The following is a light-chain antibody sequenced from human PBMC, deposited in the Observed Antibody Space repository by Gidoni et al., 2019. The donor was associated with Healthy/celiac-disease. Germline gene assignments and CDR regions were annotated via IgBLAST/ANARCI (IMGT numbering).Light chain of an antibody. CDR2: DVS. CDR1: SSDVGGYNY. J-gene: IGLJ1*01. Sequence: QSALTQPRPVSGSPGQSVTISCTGTSSDVGGYNYVSWYQQHPGKAPKLMIYDVSKRPSGVPDRFSGSKSGNTASPSISGLQAEDEADYYCCSYAGSYTDVFGTGTKVTVL. CDR3: CSYAGSYTDV. V-gene: IGLV2-11*01.